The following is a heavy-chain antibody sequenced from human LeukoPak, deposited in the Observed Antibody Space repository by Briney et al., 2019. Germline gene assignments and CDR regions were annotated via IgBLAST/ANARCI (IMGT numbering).Heavy chain of an antibody. J-gene: IGHJ4*02. Sequence: PSETLSLTCAVYGGSFSGYYWSWIRQPPGKGLEWIGEINHSGSTNYNPSLKSRVTISVDTSKNQLSLKLSSVTAADTAVYYCARTLRGYSYGGAFDYWGQGTLVTVSS. CDR2: INHSGST. CDR1: GGSFSGYY. D-gene: IGHD5-18*01. V-gene: IGHV4-34*01. CDR3: ARTLRGYSYGGAFDY.